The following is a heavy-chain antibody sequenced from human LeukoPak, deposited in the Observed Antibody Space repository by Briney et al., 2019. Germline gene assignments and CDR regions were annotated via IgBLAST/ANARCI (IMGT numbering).Heavy chain of an antibody. V-gene: IGHV3-53*01. J-gene: IGHJ5*02. CDR3: ARDRRENWFDP. Sequence: GGSLRLSCAASDFSVTDNYVTWVRQAPGKGLQWVSSVYAGGATYYADSVRGRFTISRDKSKNTVYLQMTSLRVEDTAVYSCARDRRENWFDPWGQGTLVTVSS. CDR2: VYAGGAT. CDR1: DFSVTDNY.